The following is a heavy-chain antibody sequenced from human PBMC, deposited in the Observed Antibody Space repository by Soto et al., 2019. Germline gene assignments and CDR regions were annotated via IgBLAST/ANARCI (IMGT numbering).Heavy chain of an antibody. Sequence: ASVKVSCKASGYTFTSYAMHWVRQAPGQRLEWMGWINAGNGNTKYSQKFQGRVTITRDTSASTAYMELSSLRSEDTAVYYCARGDYGDYYYYYYMDVWGKGTTVTVSS. V-gene: IGHV1-3*01. D-gene: IGHD4-17*01. CDR3: ARGDYGDYYYYYYMDV. CDR1: GYTFTSYA. CDR2: INAGNGNT. J-gene: IGHJ6*03.